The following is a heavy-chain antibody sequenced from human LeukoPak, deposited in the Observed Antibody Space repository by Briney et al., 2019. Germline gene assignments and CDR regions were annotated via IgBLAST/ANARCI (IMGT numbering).Heavy chain of an antibody. V-gene: IGHV3-23*01. CDR2: ISGSGGST. CDR1: GFTFSSYA. Sequence: GGSLRLSCAASGFTFSSYAMSWVRQAPGKGLEWVSAISGSGGSTYYADSVKGRFTISRDNSKNTLYLQMNSLRAEDTAVYYCARTGYCSSTSCSANGWFDPWGQGTLVTVSS. CDR3: ARTGYCSSTSCSANGWFDP. J-gene: IGHJ5*02. D-gene: IGHD2-2*01.